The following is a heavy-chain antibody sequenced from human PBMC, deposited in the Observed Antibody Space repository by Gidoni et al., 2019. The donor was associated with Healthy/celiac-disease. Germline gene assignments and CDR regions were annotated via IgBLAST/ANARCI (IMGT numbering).Heavy chain of an antibody. V-gene: IGHV3-23*01. CDR1: GFTFSSYA. J-gene: IGHJ4*02. CDR3: AKEGDIVLVVYANPIF. D-gene: IGHD2-8*02. Sequence: GGGLVQPGGSLRLSCAASGFTFSSYAMSWDRQAPGKGLEWVSAISGSGGSTYYADSVKGRFTISRDNSKNTLYLQMNSLRAEDTAVYYCAKEGDIVLVVYANPIFWGQGTLVTVSS. CDR2: ISGSGGST.